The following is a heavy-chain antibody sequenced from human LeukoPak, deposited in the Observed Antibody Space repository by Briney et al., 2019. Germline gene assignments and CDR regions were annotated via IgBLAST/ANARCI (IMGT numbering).Heavy chain of an antibody. D-gene: IGHD6-13*01. J-gene: IGHJ5*02. CDR2: IYAGGNT. V-gene: IGHV4-4*07. CDR1: GGSISNYY. CDR3: ARHEAAAGTGWFDP. Sequence: KTSETLSLTCTVSGGSISNYYWSWIRQPAGKGLEWIGRIYAGGNTDHNPSLKSRVTISVDTSKNQFSLKLSSVTAADTAVYYCARHEAAAGTGWFDPWGQGTLVTVSS.